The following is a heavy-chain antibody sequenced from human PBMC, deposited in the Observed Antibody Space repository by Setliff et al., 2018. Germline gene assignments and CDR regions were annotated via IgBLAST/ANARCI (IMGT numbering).Heavy chain of an antibody. CDR2: IYYTGST. J-gene: IGHJ4*02. CDR3: ARSLSRREKFLLDY. V-gene: IGHV4-59*08. D-gene: IGHD3-16*01. CDR1: IGSIRSYY. Sequence: SETLSLTCTVSIGSIRSYYWGWIRQSPGKGLEWLGYIYYTGSTNYNPSLKRLGTISVDTSENQFSLKLSSVTAADTAVYYCARSLSRREKFLLDYCGQGALVTVSS.